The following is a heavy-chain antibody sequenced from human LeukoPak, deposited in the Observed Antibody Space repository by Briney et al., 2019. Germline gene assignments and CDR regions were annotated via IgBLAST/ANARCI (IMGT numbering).Heavy chain of an antibody. CDR2: MNPNSGNT. CDR1: GYTFTSYD. CDR3: ARPDYYDSSDDPGFDP. J-gene: IGHJ5*02. Sequence: ASVKVSCKASGYTFTSYDINWVRQATGQGLEWMGWMNPNSGNTGYAQKFQGRVTMTRNTSISTAYMELSSLRSEDTAVYYCARPDYYDSSDDPGFDPWGQGTLVTVSS. V-gene: IGHV1-8*01. D-gene: IGHD3-22*01.